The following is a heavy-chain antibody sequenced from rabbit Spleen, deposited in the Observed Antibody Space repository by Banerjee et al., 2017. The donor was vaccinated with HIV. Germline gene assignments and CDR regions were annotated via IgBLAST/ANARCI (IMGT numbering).Heavy chain of an antibody. CDR3: ARDLDGVIGWNFGW. Sequence: QQQLEESGGDLVQPGASLTLTCTASGFDFSSNAMYWVRQAPGKGLEWIACIYIGATDFTYYASWAKGRFTFSKTSSTTVTLQMTSLTAADTATYFCARDLDGVIGWNFGWWGQGTLVTVS. J-gene: IGHJ4*01. CDR2: IYIGATDFT. CDR1: GFDFSSNA. D-gene: IGHD1-1*01. V-gene: IGHV1S45*01.